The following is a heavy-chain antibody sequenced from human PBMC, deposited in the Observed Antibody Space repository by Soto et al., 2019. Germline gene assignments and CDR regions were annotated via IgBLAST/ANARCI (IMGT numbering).Heavy chain of an antibody. J-gene: IGHJ3*02. CDR2: VYYRGGT. CDR3: AREPPRGSYYGVATGAFDI. V-gene: IGHV4-61*01. CDR1: GGSVSSGSYY. Sequence: QVQLQESGPGLVKPSETLSLTCTVSGGSVSSGSYYWSWIRQSPGSGLEWIGNVYYRGGTNHNPSLKSRVTISVDTPKNQFSLKLRSVTAADTAVYYCAREPPRGSYYGVATGAFDIWGQGTMVTVSS. D-gene: IGHD1-26*01.